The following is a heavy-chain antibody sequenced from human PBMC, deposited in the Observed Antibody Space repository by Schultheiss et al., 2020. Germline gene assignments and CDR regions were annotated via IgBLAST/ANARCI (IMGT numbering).Heavy chain of an antibody. CDR3: TRHAVTLFDY. Sequence: GGSLRLSCAASGFTFSNAWMSWVRQASGKGLEWVGRIRSKANSYATAYAASVKGRFTISRDDSKNTAYLQMNSLKTEDTAVYYCTRHAVTLFDYWGQGTLVTVSS. D-gene: IGHD4-23*01. CDR2: IRSKANSYAT. V-gene: IGHV3-73*01. CDR1: GFTFSNAW. J-gene: IGHJ4*02.